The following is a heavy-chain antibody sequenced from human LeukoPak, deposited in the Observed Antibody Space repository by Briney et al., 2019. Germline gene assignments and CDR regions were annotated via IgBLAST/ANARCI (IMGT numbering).Heavy chain of an antibody. Sequence: GASVKVSCKASGYTFTSYDINWVRQATGQGLEWMGWMNPNSGNTGYAQKFQGRVTITRNTSISTAYMELSSLRSEDTAVYYCAKPLYTYEPSPSLDVWGKGTTVTVSS. V-gene: IGHV1-8*03. D-gene: IGHD5-18*01. CDR2: MNPNSGNT. CDR1: GYTFTSYD. J-gene: IGHJ6*04. CDR3: AKPLYTYEPSPSLDV.